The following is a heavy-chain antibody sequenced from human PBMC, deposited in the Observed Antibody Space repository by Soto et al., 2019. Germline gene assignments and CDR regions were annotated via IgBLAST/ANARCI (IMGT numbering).Heavy chain of an antibody. CDR2: TYYRSKWYN. CDR3: ARDSRSVGYYYGSGSSLYYYYGMDV. D-gene: IGHD3-10*01. Sequence: SQTLSLTCAISGDSVSSNSAAWNWIRQSPSRGLEWLGRTYYRSKWYNDYAVSVKSRITINPDTSKNQFSLQLNSVTPEDTAVYYCARDSRSVGYYYGSGSSLYYYYGMDVWGQGTTVTVSS. J-gene: IGHJ6*02. V-gene: IGHV6-1*01. CDR1: GDSVSSNSAA.